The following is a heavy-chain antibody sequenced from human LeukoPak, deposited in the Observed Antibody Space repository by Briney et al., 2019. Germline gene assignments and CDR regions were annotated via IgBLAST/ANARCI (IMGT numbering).Heavy chain of an antibody. CDR1: GGSISSSSYY. D-gene: IGHD7-27*01. CDR3: ARDLNWETY. J-gene: IGHJ4*02. Sequence: SETLSLTCTASGGSISSSSYYWGWIRQPPGKGLEWIGSIYYSGSTYYNPSLKSRVTISVDTSKNQFSLKLSSVTAADTAVYYCARDLNWETYWGQGTLVSVSS. V-gene: IGHV4-39*02. CDR2: IYYSGST.